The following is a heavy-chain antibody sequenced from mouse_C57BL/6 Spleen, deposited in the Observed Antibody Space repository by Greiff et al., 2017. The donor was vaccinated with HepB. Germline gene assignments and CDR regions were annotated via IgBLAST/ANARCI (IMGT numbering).Heavy chain of an antibody. CDR1: GFNIKDYY. J-gene: IGHJ2*01. D-gene: IGHD3-2*02. Sequence: EVKLMESGAELVKPGASVKLSCTASGFNIKDYYMHWVKQRTEQGLEWIGRIDPEDGETKYAPKFQGKATITADTSSNTAYLQLSSLTSEDTAVYYCAQTAQATWDFDYWGQGTTLTVSS. CDR2: IDPEDGET. V-gene: IGHV14-2*01. CDR3: AQTAQATWDFDY.